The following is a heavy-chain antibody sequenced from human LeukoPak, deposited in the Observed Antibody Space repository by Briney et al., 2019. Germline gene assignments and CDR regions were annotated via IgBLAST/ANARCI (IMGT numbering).Heavy chain of an antibody. V-gene: IGHV3-48*03. CDR2: ISSSGSTI. J-gene: IGHJ4*02. CDR3: ARDRYPPNFDY. CDR1: GFTFSSYE. Sequence: SGGSLRLSCAASGFTFSSYEMNWVRQAPGKGLEWVSYISSSGSTIYYADSVKGRFTISRDNAKNSLYLQMNSLRAEDTAVYYCARDRYPPNFDYWGQGTLVTVSS. D-gene: IGHD1-1*01.